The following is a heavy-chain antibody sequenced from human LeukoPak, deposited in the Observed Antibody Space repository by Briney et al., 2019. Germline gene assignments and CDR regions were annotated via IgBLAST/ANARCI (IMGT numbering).Heavy chain of an antibody. V-gene: IGHV4-59*01. CDR3: ARTSPAYCGGDCYGFDY. D-gene: IGHD2-21*01. CDR2: IYYSGST. Sequence: PSETLSLTCAVYGGSFSGYYWSWIRQPPGKGLEWIGYIYYSGSTNYNPSLKSRVTISVDTSKNQFSLKLSSVTAADTAVYYCARTSPAYCGGDCYGFDYWGQGTLVTVSS. CDR1: GGSFSGYY. J-gene: IGHJ4*02.